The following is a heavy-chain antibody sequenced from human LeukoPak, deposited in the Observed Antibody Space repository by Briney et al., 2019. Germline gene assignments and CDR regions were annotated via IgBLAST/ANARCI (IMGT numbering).Heavy chain of an antibody. CDR2: IYSGGTT. Sequence: QSGGSLRLSCAASGFIVSSTYMSWVRQAPGKGLEWVSVIYSGGTTYYADSVKGRFTISRDNSKNTLYPQMNSLGAEDTAVYYCARGGDGYNSGLDYWGQGTLVTVS. CDR3: ARGGDGYNSGLDY. CDR1: GFIVSSTY. V-gene: IGHV3-53*01. D-gene: IGHD5-24*01. J-gene: IGHJ4*02.